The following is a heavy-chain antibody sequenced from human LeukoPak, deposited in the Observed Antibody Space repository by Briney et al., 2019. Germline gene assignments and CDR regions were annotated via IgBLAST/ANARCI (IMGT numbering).Heavy chain of an antibody. CDR2: IKQDGSEK. Sequence: GGSLRLSCAASGFTFTNNFMSWVRQAPGKGLEWVANIKQDGSEKYSVDSVKGRFTISRDNAKNSLYLQMNSLRAEDTAVYYCALFAGIDAFDIWGQGTMVTVSS. CDR1: GFTFTNNF. CDR3: ALFAGIDAFDI. D-gene: IGHD3-16*01. J-gene: IGHJ3*02. V-gene: IGHV3-7*01.